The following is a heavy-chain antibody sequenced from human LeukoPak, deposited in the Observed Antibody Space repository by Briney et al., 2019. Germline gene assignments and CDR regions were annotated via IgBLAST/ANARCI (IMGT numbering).Heavy chain of an antibody. CDR3: ARGEESGWYEVGYYYYYYMDV. Sequence: GGSLRLSCAASGFIFSSYNLNWVRQAPGKGLEWVSSISSSSSYIYYADSVKGRFTISRDNAKNSLYLQMNSLRVEDTAVYYCARGEESGWYEVGYYYYYYMDVWGKGTTVTVSS. D-gene: IGHD6-19*01. V-gene: IGHV3-21*01. CDR1: GFIFSSYN. CDR2: ISSSSSYI. J-gene: IGHJ6*03.